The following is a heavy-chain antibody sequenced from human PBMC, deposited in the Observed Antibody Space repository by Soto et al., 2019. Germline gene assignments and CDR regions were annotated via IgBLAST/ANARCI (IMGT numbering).Heavy chain of an antibody. CDR1: GYTFTSYG. Sequence: QVHLVQSGAEVKKPGASVKVSCKASGYTFTSYGITWVRQAPGQGLEWMGWISAHNGNTDYAQKLQGRVIVTRDTSTSTAYMALRGLRSDDTAVYYCAGGRYGDYWGQGALVTVSS. CDR3: AGGRYGDY. CDR2: ISAHNGNT. D-gene: IGHD1-1*01. J-gene: IGHJ4*02. V-gene: IGHV1-18*01.